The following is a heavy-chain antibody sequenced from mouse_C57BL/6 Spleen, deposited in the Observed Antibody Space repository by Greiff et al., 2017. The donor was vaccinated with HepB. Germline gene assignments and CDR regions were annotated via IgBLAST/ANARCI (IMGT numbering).Heavy chain of an antibody. CDR2: IDPSDSYT. CDR3: ARLGGAAY. Sequence: QVQLQQPGAELVRPGTSVKLSCKASGYTFTSYWMHWVKQRPGQGLEWIGVIDPSDSYTNYNQKFKGKATLTVDTSSSTAYMQLSSLTSEDSAVYYCARLGGAAYWGQGTLVTVSA. J-gene: IGHJ3*01. CDR1: GYTFTSYW. V-gene: IGHV1-59*01.